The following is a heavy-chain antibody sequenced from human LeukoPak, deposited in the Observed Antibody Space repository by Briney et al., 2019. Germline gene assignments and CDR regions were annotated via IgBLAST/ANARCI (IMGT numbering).Heavy chain of an antibody. CDR2: ISGSGGNT. Sequence: GSLRLSCAASGFTFDDSVMSWVRQAPGKGLEWVSAISGSGGNTYYADSVKGRFTISRDNSKNTLYLQMNSLRAEDTAVYYCAKGQGSGSYHPYYYYYYMDVWGKGTTVTISS. D-gene: IGHD3-10*01. V-gene: IGHV3-23*01. CDR1: GFTFDDSV. J-gene: IGHJ6*03. CDR3: AKGQGSGSYHPYYYYYYMDV.